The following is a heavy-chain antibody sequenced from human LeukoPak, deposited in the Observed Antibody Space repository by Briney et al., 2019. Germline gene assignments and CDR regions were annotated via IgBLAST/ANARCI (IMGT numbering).Heavy chain of an antibody. Sequence: RGSLRLSCAASGFTFSSYWMHWVRQAPGKGLVWVSRINSDGSSTSYADSVKGRFTISRDNAKNTLYLQMNSLRAEDTAVYYCARGSRITMVRGVTYYYGMDVWGQGTTVTVSS. CDR1: GFTFSSYW. J-gene: IGHJ6*02. D-gene: IGHD3-10*01. V-gene: IGHV3-74*01. CDR2: INSDGSST. CDR3: ARGSRITMVRGVTYYYGMDV.